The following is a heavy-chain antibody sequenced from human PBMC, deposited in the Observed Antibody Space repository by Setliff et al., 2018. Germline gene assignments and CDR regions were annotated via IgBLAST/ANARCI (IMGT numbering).Heavy chain of an antibody. CDR2: IFSSGRT. J-gene: IGHJ3*02. V-gene: IGHV4-61*02. D-gene: IGHD1-26*01. Sequence: KISETLSLTCTVSGGSINGGFYYWTWIRQPAGKGLEWIGRIFSSGRTNYNPSLKSPLAISMDTSTNQVSLKLSSVTAADTAAYYCARERLESSGSPLAFDIWGQGTRVTVSS. CDR3: ARERLESSGSPLAFDI. CDR1: GGSINGGFYY.